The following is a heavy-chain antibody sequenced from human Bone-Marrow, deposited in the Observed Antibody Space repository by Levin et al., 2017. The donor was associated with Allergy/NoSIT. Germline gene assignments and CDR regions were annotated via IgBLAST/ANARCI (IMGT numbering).Heavy chain of an antibody. D-gene: IGHD3-3*01. V-gene: IGHV7-4-1*02. Sequence: GESLKISCKASGYTFTSYAMNWVRQAPGQGLEWMGWINTNTGNPTYAQGFTGRFVFSLDTSVSTAYLQISSLKAEDTAVYYCARARPAGDLEWVYDFDYWGQGTLVTVSS. J-gene: IGHJ4*02. CDR1: GYTFTSYA. CDR2: INTNTGNP. CDR3: ARARPAGDLEWVYDFDY.